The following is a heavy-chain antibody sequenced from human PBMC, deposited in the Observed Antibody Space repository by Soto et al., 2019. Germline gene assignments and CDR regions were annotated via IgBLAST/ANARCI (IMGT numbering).Heavy chain of an antibody. J-gene: IGHJ6*02. CDR1: GYSFANYW. CDR2: IDPYDYST. CDR3: AKLLRSDYGMDV. V-gene: IGHV5-10-1*01. Sequence: GESLKISCEASGYSFANYWIGWVRQMPGKGLEWMGRIDPYDYSTNYSPSFQGRVTISVDKSISTAYLQWSSLKASDSAMYYCAKLLRSDYGMDVWGQGTTVTVSS. D-gene: IGHD2-15*01.